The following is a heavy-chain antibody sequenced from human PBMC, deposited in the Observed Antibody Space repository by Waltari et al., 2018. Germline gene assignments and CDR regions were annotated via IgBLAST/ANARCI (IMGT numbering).Heavy chain of an antibody. CDR2: IKGNGGEE. V-gene: IGHV3-7*01. CDR3: AREDGGDAFDI. Sequence: EVQLVESGGALVQPGGSLRLSCAASGFTFSNSWLSWVRQAPGKGMEWGANIKGNGGEEYYVDSVKGRFTISRDNAKNSLYLQMNSLRAEDTALYYCAREDGGDAFDIWGQGTMVTVSS. CDR1: GFTFSNSW. J-gene: IGHJ3*02.